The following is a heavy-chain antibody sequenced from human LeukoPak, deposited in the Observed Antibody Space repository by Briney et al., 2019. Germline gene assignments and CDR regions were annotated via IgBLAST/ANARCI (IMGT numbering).Heavy chain of an antibody. CDR1: GGTFSSYA. Sequence: ASVNVSCKASGGTFSSYAISWVRQAPGQGLEWMGGIIPIFGTANYAQKFQGRVTITTDESTSTAYMELSSLRSEATAVYYCAREMDDFWSGTFDYWGQGTMVTVSS. D-gene: IGHD3-3*01. J-gene: IGHJ4*02. CDR3: AREMDDFWSGTFDY. V-gene: IGHV1-69*05. CDR2: IIPIFGTA.